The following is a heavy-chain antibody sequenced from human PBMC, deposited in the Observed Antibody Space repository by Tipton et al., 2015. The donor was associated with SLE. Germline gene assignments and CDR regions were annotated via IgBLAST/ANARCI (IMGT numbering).Heavy chain of an antibody. Sequence: TLSLTCNVSGGSINSSTSFWAWIRQPPGKGLEWIASISSSGSTDHNPSLRSRVSISLDTSKNQFSLRLTSATAADTAVYYCVRRGRSAWFPGVWGQGTLVTVSS. J-gene: IGHJ4*02. CDR3: VRRGRSAWFPGV. CDR2: ISSSGST. D-gene: IGHD3-10*01. V-gene: IGHV4-39*07. CDR1: GGSINSSTSF.